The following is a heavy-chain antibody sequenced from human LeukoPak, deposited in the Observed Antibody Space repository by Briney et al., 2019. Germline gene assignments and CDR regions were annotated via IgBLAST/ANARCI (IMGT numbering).Heavy chain of an antibody. CDR3: ARERDYYGSGSIDVRNAFDI. Sequence: PSETLPLTCAVYGGSFSGYYWSWIRQPPGKGLEWIGEINHSGSTNYNPSLKSRVTISVDTSKNQFSLKLSSVTAADTAVYYCARERDYYGSGSIDVRNAFDIWGQGTMVTVSS. J-gene: IGHJ3*02. D-gene: IGHD3-10*01. CDR2: INHSGST. CDR1: GGSFSGYY. V-gene: IGHV4-34*01.